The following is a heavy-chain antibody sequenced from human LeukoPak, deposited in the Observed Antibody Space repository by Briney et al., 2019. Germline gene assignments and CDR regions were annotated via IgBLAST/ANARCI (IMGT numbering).Heavy chain of an antibody. J-gene: IGHJ6*02. V-gene: IGHV3-23*01. D-gene: IGHD1-26*01. CDR2: ISGSGGST. Sequence: PGGSLRLSCAASGFTFSDHHIDWVRQAPGKGLEWVSAISGSGGSTYYADSVKGRFTISRDNSKNTLYLQMNSLRAEGTAVYYCAKDIPGGSSTVSYYYYYYGMDVWGQGTTVTVSS. CDR3: AKDIPGGSSTVSYYYYYYGMDV. CDR1: GFTFSDHH.